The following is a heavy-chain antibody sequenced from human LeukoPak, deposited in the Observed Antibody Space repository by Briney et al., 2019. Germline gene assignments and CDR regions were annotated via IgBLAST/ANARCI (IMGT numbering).Heavy chain of an antibody. CDR2: IGTAGDT. CDR3: ARSVYCSSTSCYFNWYFDL. Sequence: PGGSLRLSCAASGFTFSSYDMHWVCQATGKGLEWVSAIGTAGDTYYPGSVKGRFTISRENAKNSLYLQMNSLRAGDTAVYYCARSVYCSSTSCYFNWYFDLWGRGTLVTVSS. J-gene: IGHJ2*01. D-gene: IGHD2-2*01. CDR1: GFTFSSYD. V-gene: IGHV3-13*01.